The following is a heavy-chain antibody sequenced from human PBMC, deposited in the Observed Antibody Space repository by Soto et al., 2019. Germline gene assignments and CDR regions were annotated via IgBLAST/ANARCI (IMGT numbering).Heavy chain of an antibody. CDR3: ARGAGQRLPYYFDS. CDR2: IWYDGSNK. CDR1: GFTFSSYG. D-gene: IGHD6-25*01. J-gene: IGHJ4*02. V-gene: IGHV3-33*01. Sequence: QVQLVESGGGVVQPGRSLRLSCAASGFTFSSYGMHWVRQAPGKGLEWVAVIWYDGSNKYYADSVKGRFTISRDNSKNTRYLQMNSLRAEDTAVYYCARGAGQRLPYYFDSWGQGTLVTVSS.